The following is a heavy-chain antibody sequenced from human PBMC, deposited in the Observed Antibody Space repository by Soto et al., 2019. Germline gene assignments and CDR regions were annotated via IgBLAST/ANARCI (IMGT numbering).Heavy chain of an antibody. Sequence: EVQLVESGGGLVQPGGSLRLSCEASRFTFSDHYMDWVRQAPGKGLEWVGRTRNKANRYTTEYAASVKGRFTISRDDSNNSLYLQTNSLKTELTPVYYCARGAPSRVTTGYYSGMDVWGQGTTVNVSS. CDR3: ARGAPSRVTTGYYSGMDV. CDR1: RFTFSDHY. J-gene: IGHJ6*02. D-gene: IGHD4-17*01. V-gene: IGHV3-72*01. CDR2: TRNKANRYTT.